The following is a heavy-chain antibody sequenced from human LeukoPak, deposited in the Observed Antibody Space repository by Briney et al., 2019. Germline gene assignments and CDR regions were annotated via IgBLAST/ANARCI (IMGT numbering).Heavy chain of an antibody. V-gene: IGHV4-39*02. CDR3: AREYCSSTSCYAHNPDY. CDR2: IYYSGST. Sequence: SETLSLTCTVSGGSISSSSYYWGWIRQPPGKGLEWIRSIYYSGSTYYNPSLKSRVTISVDTSKNQFSLKLSSVTAADTAVYYCAREYCSSTSCYAHNPDYWGQGTLVTVSS. D-gene: IGHD2-2*01. J-gene: IGHJ4*02. CDR1: GGSISSSSYY.